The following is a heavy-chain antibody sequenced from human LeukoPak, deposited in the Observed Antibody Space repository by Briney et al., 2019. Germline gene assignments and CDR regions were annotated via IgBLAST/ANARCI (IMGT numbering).Heavy chain of an antibody. J-gene: IGHJ4*02. D-gene: IGHD3-10*01. Sequence: PSETLSLTCTVSGGSISSYYWSWIRQPPGKGLEWIGYIYYSGSTNYNPSLKSRVTISVDTSKNQFSLKLSSVTAADTAVYYCARDRGGPYPYFDYWGQGTLVTVSS. V-gene: IGHV4-59*01. CDR1: GGSISSYY. CDR2: IYYSGST. CDR3: ARDRGGPYPYFDY.